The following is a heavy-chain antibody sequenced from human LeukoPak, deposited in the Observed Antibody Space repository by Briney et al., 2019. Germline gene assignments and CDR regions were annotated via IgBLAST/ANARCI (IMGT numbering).Heavy chain of an antibody. V-gene: IGHV4-59*01. CDR3: ARVRQQLVPTFDY. CDR2: IYYSGST. J-gene: IGHJ4*02. D-gene: IGHD6-13*01. Sequence: SETLSLTCTVSGGSISSYYWSWIRQPPGKGLEWIGYIYYSGSTNYNPSLKSRVTISVDTSKNQYSLKLSSVTAADTAVYYCARVRQQLVPTFDYWGQGTLVTVSS. CDR1: GGSISSYY.